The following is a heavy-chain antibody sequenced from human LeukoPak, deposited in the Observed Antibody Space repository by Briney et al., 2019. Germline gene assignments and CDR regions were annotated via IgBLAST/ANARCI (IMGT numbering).Heavy chain of an antibody. Sequence: GGSLRLSCVASGFTFSRYGMHWVRQAPGKGLEWVAVISYDGSDKYYADSVKGRFTISRDNSKNTLYLQMNSLRAEDTAVYYCARPAGTYDYSYGMDVWGQGTTVTVSS. V-gene: IGHV3-30*03. CDR3: ARPAGTYDYSYGMDV. J-gene: IGHJ6*02. CDR1: GFTFSRYG. D-gene: IGHD6-19*01. CDR2: ISYDGSDK.